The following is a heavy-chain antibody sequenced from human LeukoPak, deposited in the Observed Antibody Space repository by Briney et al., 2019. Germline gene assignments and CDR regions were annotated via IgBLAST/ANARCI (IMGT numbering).Heavy chain of an antibody. CDR3: ARGPLRWELLVDY. CDR1: GGSISSYY. CDR2: IYYSGST. V-gene: IGHV4-59*01. Sequence: SETLSLTCTVSGGSISSYYWSWIRQPPGKGLEWIGYIYYSGSTNYNPSLKSRVTISVDTTKNQFSLKLSSVTAADTAVYYCARGPLRWELLVDYWGQGTLVTVSS. J-gene: IGHJ4*02. D-gene: IGHD1-26*01.